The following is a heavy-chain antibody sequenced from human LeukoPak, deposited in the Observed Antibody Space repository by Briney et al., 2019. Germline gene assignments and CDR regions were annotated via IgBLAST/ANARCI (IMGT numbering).Heavy chain of an antibody. J-gene: IGHJ4*02. Sequence: PGGSLRLSCAASGFTLEDYAMHWVRQAPGKGLEWVSGISWNSANIGYADSVKGRFTISRDNAKNSLYLQMNSLRPEDTALYYCAKLGVGYCSGNKCYTGYFDYWGQGTLVTASS. V-gene: IGHV3-9*01. CDR3: AKLGVGYCSGNKCYTGYFDY. CDR1: GFTLEDYA. CDR2: ISWNSANI. D-gene: IGHD2-15*01.